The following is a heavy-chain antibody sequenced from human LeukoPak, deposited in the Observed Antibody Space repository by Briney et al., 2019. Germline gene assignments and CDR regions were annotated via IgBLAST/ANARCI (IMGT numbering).Heavy chain of an antibody. CDR3: AREADPAALLIALYY. J-gene: IGHJ4*02. CDR2: INPNSGGT. CDR1: GYTFTGYY. D-gene: IGHD2-21*01. Sequence: GASVKVSCKASGYTFTGYYMHWVRQAPGQGLEWMGWINPNSGGTNYAQKFQGRVTMTRDTSISTAYMELSRLRSDDTAVYYCAREADPAALLIALYYWGQGTLVTVSS. V-gene: IGHV1-2*02.